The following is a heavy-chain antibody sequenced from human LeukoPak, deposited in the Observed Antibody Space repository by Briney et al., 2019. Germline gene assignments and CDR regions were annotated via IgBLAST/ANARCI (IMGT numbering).Heavy chain of an antibody. Sequence: GGSLSLTRAASGLTFSSYWMTWVRQVPGKGLEWVATIKYDGSETYYVDSVRGRFSISRDNTKNSLYLQMNSLRAEDTAVYYCARDSSLSNYWGQGTLVIVSS. CDR1: GLTFSSYW. D-gene: IGHD3-16*02. CDR3: ARDSSLSNY. CDR2: IKYDGSET. J-gene: IGHJ4*02. V-gene: IGHV3-7*04.